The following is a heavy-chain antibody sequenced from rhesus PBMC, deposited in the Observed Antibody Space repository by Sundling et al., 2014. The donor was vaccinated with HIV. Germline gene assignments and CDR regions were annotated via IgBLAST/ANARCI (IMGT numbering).Heavy chain of an antibody. CDR2: IYGSGSTT. Sequence: QLQLQESGPGLVKPSETLSVTCAVSGGSISSSYWSWIRQAPGKGLEWIGYIYGSGSTTNYNPSLKSRVTLSVDTSKNQFSLKLSSVTAADTAVYYCARDAIFGGNWHGLDSWGQGVVVTVSS. CDR1: GGSISSSY. CDR3: ARDAIFGGNWHGLDS. V-gene: IGHV4-169*02. D-gene: IGHD3-3*01. J-gene: IGHJ6*01.